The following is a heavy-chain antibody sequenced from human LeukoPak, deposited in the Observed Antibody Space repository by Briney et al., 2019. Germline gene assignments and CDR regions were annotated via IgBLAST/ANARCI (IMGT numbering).Heavy chain of an antibody. D-gene: IGHD1-1*01. V-gene: IGHV3-21*01. CDR2: ISSSSSYI. Sequence: PGGSLRLSCTASGFTFSSFSINWVRQAPGKGLEWVSSISSSSSYIYYADSVKGRFTISRDNAKNSLYLQMNSLRAEDTAVYYCARYSHNWKNYWGQGTLVTVSS. CDR1: GFTFSSFS. CDR3: ARYSHNWKNY. J-gene: IGHJ4*02.